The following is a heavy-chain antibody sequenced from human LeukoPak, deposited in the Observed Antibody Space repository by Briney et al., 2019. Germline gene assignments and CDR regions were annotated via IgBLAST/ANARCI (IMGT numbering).Heavy chain of an antibody. V-gene: IGHV3-11*06. CDR2: ISGSTTYT. D-gene: IGHD6-13*01. CDR1: GFIFSDYY. J-gene: IGHJ4*02. CDR3: ARIRGSYYLDY. Sequence: GGSLRLSCAASGFIFSDYYMSWIRQAPGKGLEWVSYISGSTTYTNYADSVKGRFTISRDNAKNSLYLQMSSLRAEDTAVYFCARIRGSYYLDYWDQGTLVTVSS.